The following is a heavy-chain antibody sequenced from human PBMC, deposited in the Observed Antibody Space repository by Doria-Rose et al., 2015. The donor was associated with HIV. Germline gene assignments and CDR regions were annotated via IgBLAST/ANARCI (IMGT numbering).Heavy chain of an antibody. Sequence: QESGPVLVKPTETLTLTRTVSGVSLSSPGMGVSWIRQPPGKALEWLANIFSDDERSYKTSLKSRITISRGTTNSQVVLTITDMDPVDTATYYCARIKSSRWYHKYYFDFWGQGTLVIVSA. CDR1: GVSLSSPGMG. CDR3: ARIKSSRWYHKYYFDF. D-gene: IGHD6-13*01. CDR2: IFSDDER. J-gene: IGHJ4*02. V-gene: IGHV2-26*01.